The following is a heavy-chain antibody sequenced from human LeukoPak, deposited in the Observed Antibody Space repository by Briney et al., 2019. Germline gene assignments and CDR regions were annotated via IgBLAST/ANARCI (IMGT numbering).Heavy chain of an antibody. Sequence: GRSLRLSCAASGFSFSSFAMNWVRQAPGKGLEWLAVISYDGSNKYYADSVKGRFTISRGNSKNTVYLQVNSLRAEDTAVYYCARESPTNFWSGYLFYYYYMDVWGKGTTVTVSS. CDR2: ISYDGSNK. CDR1: GFSFSSFA. V-gene: IGHV3-30-3*01. J-gene: IGHJ6*03. D-gene: IGHD3-3*01. CDR3: ARESPTNFWSGYLFYYYYMDV.